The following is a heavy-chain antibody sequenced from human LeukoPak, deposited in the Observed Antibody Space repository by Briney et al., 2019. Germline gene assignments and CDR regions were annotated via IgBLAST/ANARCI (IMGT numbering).Heavy chain of an antibody. CDR2: IYSGGST. CDR3: ARGNILTGKYMVY. D-gene: IGHD3-9*01. J-gene: IGHJ4*02. CDR1: GFTVSSNY. Sequence: GGSLRRSCPAYGFTVSSNYMSWVRQAPGKGLEWVSVIYSGGSTYYADSVKGRFTISRDDSMNTLYLQMNSLRAEDTAVYYCARGNILTGKYMVYWGQGTLVSVSS. V-gene: IGHV3-53*01.